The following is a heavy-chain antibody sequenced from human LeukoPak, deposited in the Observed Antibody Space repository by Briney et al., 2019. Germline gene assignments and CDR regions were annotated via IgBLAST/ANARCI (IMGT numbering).Heavy chain of an antibody. V-gene: IGHV3-30*18. J-gene: IGHJ6*02. CDR2: ISYDGSNK. D-gene: IGHD6-13*01. CDR3: AKDLVVGIAAAGTRYGMDV. Sequence: GGSLRLSCAASGFTFSSYGMHWVRQAPGKGLEWVAAISYDGSNKYYADSVKGRFTISRDNSKNTLYLQMNSLRAEDTAVYYCAKDLVVGIAAAGTRYGMDVWGQGTTVTVSS. CDR1: GFTFSSYG.